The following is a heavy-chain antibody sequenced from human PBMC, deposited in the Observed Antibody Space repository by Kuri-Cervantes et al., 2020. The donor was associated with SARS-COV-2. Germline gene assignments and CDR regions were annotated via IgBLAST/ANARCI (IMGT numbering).Heavy chain of an antibody. CDR1: GYTFTSYD. J-gene: IGHJ5*02. V-gene: IGHV1-8*01. CDR3: ATSSIVVVPANNWFDP. D-gene: IGHD2-2*01. CDR2: MNPNSGNT. Sequence: ASVKVSCKASGYTFTSYDINWVRQATGQGLEWMGWMNPNSGNTGNAQKFQGRVTMTEDTSTDTAYMELSSLRSEDTAVYYCATSSIVVVPANNWFDPWGQGTLVTVSS.